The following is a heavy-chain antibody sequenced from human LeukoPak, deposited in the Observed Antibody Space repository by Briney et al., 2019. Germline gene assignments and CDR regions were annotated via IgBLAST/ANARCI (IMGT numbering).Heavy chain of an antibody. D-gene: IGHD3-22*01. CDR2: ISAYNGNT. CDR1: GGTFNSYI. J-gene: IGHJ3*02. Sequence: GASVKVSCKASGGTFNSYIITWVRQAPGQGLEWMGWISAYNGNTNYAQKLQGRVTMTTDTSTSTAYMELRSLKSDDTAVYYCASLKNYYDSSGYLVTDAFDIWGQGTMVTVSS. V-gene: IGHV1-18*04. CDR3: ASLKNYYDSSGYLVTDAFDI.